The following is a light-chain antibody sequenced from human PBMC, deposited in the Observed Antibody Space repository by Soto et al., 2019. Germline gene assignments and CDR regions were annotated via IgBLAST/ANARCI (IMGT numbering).Light chain of an antibody. CDR2: DAS. J-gene: IGKJ2*01. CDR1: QRIRTS. CDR3: QQSYSVSPT. V-gene: IGKV1-39*01. Sequence: DVQMTQSPSSLSASVGDRVTITCRASQRIRTSLNWYQQKPGKAPKFLIYDASSLQSEGPSRFSGSGSGTDFTLTISNLQPEDFATYYCQQSYSVSPTFGQGTKLEI.